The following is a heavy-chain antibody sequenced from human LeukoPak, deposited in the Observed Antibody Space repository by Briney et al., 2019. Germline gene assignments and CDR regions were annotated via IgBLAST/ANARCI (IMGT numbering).Heavy chain of an antibody. CDR2: IYSGGST. D-gene: IGHD4/OR15-4a*01. CDR1: GFTVSSNY. J-gene: IGHJ6*03. CDR3: ARSNYRKGYYYYMDV. Sequence: GGSLRLSCAASGFTVSSNYMSWVRQAPGKGLEWVSVIYSGGSTYYADSVKGRFTISRDNSKNTLHLQMNSLRAEDTAVYYCARSNYRKGYYYYMDVWGKGTTVTVSS. V-gene: IGHV3-53*01.